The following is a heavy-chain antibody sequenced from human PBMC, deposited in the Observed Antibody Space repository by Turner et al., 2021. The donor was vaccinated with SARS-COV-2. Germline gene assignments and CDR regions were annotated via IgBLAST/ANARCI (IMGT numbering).Heavy chain of an antibody. D-gene: IGHD6-19*01. V-gene: IGHV3-33*01. CDR1: GFPFSSSG. CDR3: ARPIPSYSSGWYGCYFDY. J-gene: IGHJ4*02. Sequence: QVQLVESGGGVVQPGRSLRLPRAASGFPFSSSGMHWVRQAPGKGLEWVAFIWYDGSNKYYADSVKGRFTISRDNSKNTLYLQMNSLRAEDTAVYFCARPIPSYSSGWYGCYFDYWGQGTLVTVSS. CDR2: IWYDGSNK.